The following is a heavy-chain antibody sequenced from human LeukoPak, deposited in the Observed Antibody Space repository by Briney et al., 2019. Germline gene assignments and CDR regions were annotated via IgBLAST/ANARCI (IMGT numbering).Heavy chain of an antibody. Sequence: GGSLRLSCALSRPSSCTTTMKLVRQAPGKGLEWVSSISSSSSYIYYADSVKGRFTISRDNARNSLYLRMNTLRAEDTAVYYCAREPTVTNPWSTQEGNYMDVWGKGTTVTVSS. J-gene: IGHJ6*03. D-gene: IGHD4-17*01. CDR1: RPSSCTTT. CDR3: AREPTVTNPWSTQEGNYMDV. CDR2: ISSSSSYI. V-gene: IGHV3-21*01.